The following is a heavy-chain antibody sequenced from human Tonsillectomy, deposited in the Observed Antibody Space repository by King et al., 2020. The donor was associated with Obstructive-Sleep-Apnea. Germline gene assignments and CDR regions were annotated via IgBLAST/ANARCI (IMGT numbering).Heavy chain of an antibody. Sequence: VQLVQSGAEVKKPGASVKVSCKASGYTFTSYGITWVRQAPGQGLEWVGWISAYNGNTNYEQKVQGRVTMTTDTSTSTAYMELRSLRSDDTAVYYCARVRDNWNDVSYLHYHYGMDVWGQGTTVTVSS. CDR3: ARVRDNWNDVSYLHYHYGMDV. D-gene: IGHD1-20*01. V-gene: IGHV1-18*04. J-gene: IGHJ6*02. CDR1: GYTFTSYG. CDR2: ISAYNGNT.